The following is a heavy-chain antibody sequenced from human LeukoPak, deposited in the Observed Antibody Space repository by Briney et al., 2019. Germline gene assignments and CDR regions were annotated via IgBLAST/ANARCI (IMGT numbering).Heavy chain of an antibody. CDR2: IDWDDDK. CDR1: GGSIGSYYW. V-gene: IGHV2-70*11. Sequence: TLSLTCTVSGGSIGSYYWNWIRQAPGKALEWLARIDWDDDKYYSTSLKTRLTISKDTSKNQVVLTMTNMDPVDTATYYCARITAARLYAFDIWGQGTMVTVSS. D-gene: IGHD6-6*01. CDR3: ARITAARLYAFDI. J-gene: IGHJ3*02.